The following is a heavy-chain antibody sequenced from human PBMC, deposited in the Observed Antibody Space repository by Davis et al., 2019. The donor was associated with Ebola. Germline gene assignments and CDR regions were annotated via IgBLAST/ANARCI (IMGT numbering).Heavy chain of an antibody. CDR3: ARKTESDY. CDR1: GFTFSSYS. Sequence: GGSLRLSCAASGFTFSSYSMNWVRQAPGKGLEWVSSISSSSSYIYYADPVQGRFTISRDNSKTTLYLQMNSLRAEDTAVYYCARKTESDYWGQGTLVTVSS. J-gene: IGHJ4*02. V-gene: IGHV3-21*01. D-gene: IGHD3-10*01. CDR2: ISSSSSYI.